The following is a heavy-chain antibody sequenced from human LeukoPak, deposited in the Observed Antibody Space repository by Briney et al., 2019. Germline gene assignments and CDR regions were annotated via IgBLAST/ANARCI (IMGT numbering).Heavy chain of an antibody. Sequence: GGSLRLSCGASDFSFRNYAMNWVRQAPGKGLEWVSYIASSGSTIYYADSVKGRFTISRDNAKSSLYLQMNSLRADDTAVYYCATSRGYFFRWFQHWGQGTLVTVSS. CDR1: DFSFRNYA. CDR2: IASSGSTI. CDR3: ATSRGYFFRWFQH. J-gene: IGHJ1*01. V-gene: IGHV3-48*03. D-gene: IGHD3-22*01.